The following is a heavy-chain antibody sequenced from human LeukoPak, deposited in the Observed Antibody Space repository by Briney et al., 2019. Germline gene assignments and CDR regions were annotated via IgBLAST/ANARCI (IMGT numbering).Heavy chain of an antibody. Sequence: PSGTLSLTCAVSGAPISSNNWWWSWVRQPPGKGLEWIGSIYYSGSTYYNPSLKSRVTISVDTSKNQFSLKLSSMTAADTAVYYCARAGVDTAMITFFDYWGQGTLVTVSS. CDR3: ARAGVDTAMITFFDY. CDR2: IYYSGST. D-gene: IGHD5-18*01. V-gene: IGHV4-39*07. CDR1: GAPISSNNW. J-gene: IGHJ4*02.